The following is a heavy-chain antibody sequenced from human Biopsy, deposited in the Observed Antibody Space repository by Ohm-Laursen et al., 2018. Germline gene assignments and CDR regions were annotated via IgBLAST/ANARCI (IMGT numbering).Heavy chain of an antibody. CDR3: ARDLYDFCGGCPFDP. D-gene: IGHD3-3*01. V-gene: IGHV3-23*01. J-gene: IGHJ5*02. CDR2: INGSGGST. Sequence: LSLTCAASGFTFSSHAMSWVRQAPGKGLECVSVINGSGGSTYYADPVKGRFTISRDNSKNTLYLQMNSLRAEDTAMHYCARDLYDFCGGCPFDPWGQGTLVTVS. CDR1: GFTFSSHA.